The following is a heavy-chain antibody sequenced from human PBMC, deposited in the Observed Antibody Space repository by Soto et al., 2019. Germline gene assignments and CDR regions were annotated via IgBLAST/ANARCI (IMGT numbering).Heavy chain of an antibody. CDR1: GYTFTSYD. CDR3: ARAGRLRDFEGGYYSYYMVV. V-gene: IGHV1-8*01. D-gene: IGHD3-9*01. Sequence: QVQLVQSGAEVKKPGASVKVSCKASGYTFTSYDFNWVRQAPGQGLVWMGWVNPNSGNTGHAQKFQGRVTMTSNTYISTAYMELSTLRSEDTAVYYCARAGRLRDFEGGYYSYYMVVWVKGTTVTVSS. J-gene: IGHJ6*03. CDR2: VNPNSGNT.